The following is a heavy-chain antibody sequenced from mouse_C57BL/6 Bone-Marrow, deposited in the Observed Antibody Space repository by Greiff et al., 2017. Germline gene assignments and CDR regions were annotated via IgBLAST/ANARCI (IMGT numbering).Heavy chain of an antibody. J-gene: IGHJ1*03. V-gene: IGHV5-17*01. D-gene: IGHD1-1*01. Sequence: EVMLVESGGGLVKPGGSLKLSCAASGFTFSDYGMHWVRQAPEKGLEWVAYISSGSSTIYYADTVKGRFPISRDNAKNTLFLQMTSLRSEDTAMYYCARHYYGSSYWYFDVWGTGTTVTVSS. CDR3: ARHYYGSSYWYFDV. CDR1: GFTFSDYG. CDR2: ISSGSSTI.